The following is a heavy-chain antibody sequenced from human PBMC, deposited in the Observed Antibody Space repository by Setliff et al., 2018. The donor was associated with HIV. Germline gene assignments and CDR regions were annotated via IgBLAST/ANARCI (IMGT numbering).Heavy chain of an antibody. CDR3: AKDGRHTYGGESGFDS. J-gene: IGHJ4*02. D-gene: IGHD1-26*01. V-gene: IGHV3-48*01. CDR1: GFTFSSYS. CDR2: ISGSGSRV. Sequence: PGGSLRLSCAASGFTFSSYSMNWVRQSPGKGLEWVSYISGSGSRVDYADSVKGRFTVSRDNARSSLYLQVNSLRSDDTAVYYCAKDGRHTYGGESGFDSWGQGTLVTVS.